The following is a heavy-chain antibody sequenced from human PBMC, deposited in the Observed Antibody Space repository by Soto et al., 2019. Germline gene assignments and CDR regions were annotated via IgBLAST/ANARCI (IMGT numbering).Heavy chain of an antibody. CDR2: INHSGST. D-gene: IGHD2-15*01. CDR1: GGSFSGYY. CDR3: ARTLLGYCSGGSCVDAFDI. J-gene: IGHJ3*02. Sequence: PSETLSLTCAVYGGSFSGYYWSWIRQPPGKGLEWIGEINHSGSTNYNPSLKSRVTISVDTSKNQFSLKLSSVTAADTAAYYCARTLLGYCSGGSCVDAFDIWGQGTMVTVSS. V-gene: IGHV4-34*01.